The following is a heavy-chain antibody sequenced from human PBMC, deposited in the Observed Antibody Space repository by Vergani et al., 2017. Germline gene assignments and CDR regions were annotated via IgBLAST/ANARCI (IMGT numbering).Heavy chain of an antibody. CDR3: ASSIVSRNPPDYFDN. CDR2: VEDSGYF. D-gene: IGHD1-14*01. Sequence: QVQLQESGPGLVRPSETLSLTCTVSGGSLSGYYWNWIRPTPGEGLEWIGYVEDSGYFNYNPSLKTRVSMSSDTSNNQFSLMLSSVTVAYTAVYYCASSIVSRNPPDYFDNWGQGTLVTVSS. J-gene: IGHJ4*02. CDR1: GGSLSGYY. V-gene: IGHV4-59*01.